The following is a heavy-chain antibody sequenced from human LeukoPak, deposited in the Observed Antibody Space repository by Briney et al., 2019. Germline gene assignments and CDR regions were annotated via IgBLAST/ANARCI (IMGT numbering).Heavy chain of an antibody. CDR2: ISAYNGNT. Sequence: GASVKVSCKASGYTFTSYGISWVRQAPGQGLEWMGWISAYNGNTNYAQKLQGRVTMTTDTSTSTAYMELRSLRSDDTAVYYCARVKWGIAAAGTHLLLNYYYYYYMDVWGKGTTVTISS. CDR3: ARVKWGIAAAGTHLLLNYYYYYYMDV. V-gene: IGHV1-18*01. CDR1: GYTFTSYG. D-gene: IGHD6-13*01. J-gene: IGHJ6*03.